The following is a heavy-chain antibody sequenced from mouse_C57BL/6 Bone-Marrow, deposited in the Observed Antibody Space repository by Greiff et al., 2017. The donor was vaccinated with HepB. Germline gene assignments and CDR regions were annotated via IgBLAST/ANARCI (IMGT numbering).Heavy chain of an antibody. V-gene: IGHV1-18*01. CDR3: ARYYYVSRAAMDY. CDR1: GYTFTDYN. J-gene: IGHJ4*01. D-gene: IGHD1-1*01. Sequence: VQLQQSGPELVKPGASVKIPCKASGYTFTDYNMDWVKQSHGKSLEWIGDINPNNGGTNYNQKFKGNATLTVDKSSSTAYMEIRSLTSEDTAVYDCARYYYVSRAAMDYWGQGTSVTVSS. CDR2: INPNNGGT.